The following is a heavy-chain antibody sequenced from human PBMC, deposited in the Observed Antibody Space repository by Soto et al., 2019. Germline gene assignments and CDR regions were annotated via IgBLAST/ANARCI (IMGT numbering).Heavy chain of an antibody. D-gene: IGHD3-10*01. CDR1: GGTLSDHG. V-gene: IGHV1-69*06. J-gene: IGHJ3*02. CDR2: TIPVFNTA. Sequence: QVQLEQSGAEVKKPGSSVKISCKASGGTLSDHGVSWLRQAPGQGLEWVGGTIPVFNTANYAPKFQGRVTIAADKSTNIAYMELGSLRSDDTAFYSCARGVYGSGNYYTGPSAFDIWGQGTLVIVSS. CDR3: ARGVYGSGNYYTGPSAFDI.